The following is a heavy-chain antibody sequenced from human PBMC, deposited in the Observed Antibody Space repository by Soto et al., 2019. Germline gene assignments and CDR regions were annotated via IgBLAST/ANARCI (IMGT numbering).Heavy chain of an antibody. J-gene: IGHJ4*02. CDR2: VIPLLGTA. CDR1: GGTFSSYA. V-gene: IGHV1-69*01. Sequence: QVQLVQSGAEMKKPGSSVNVSCKASGGTFSSYAFSWVRQAPGQGLEWMGGVIPLLGTANYAQKFQGRVTIIADESASTAYMELTSLTSEDTAVYFCARDRSKKLGFDYWGQGTLVTVSS. D-gene: IGHD3-16*01. CDR3: ARDRSKKLGFDY.